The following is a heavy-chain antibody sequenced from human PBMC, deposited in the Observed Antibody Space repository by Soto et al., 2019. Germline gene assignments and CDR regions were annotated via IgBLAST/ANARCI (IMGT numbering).Heavy chain of an antibody. Sequence: PGGSLRVSCVVSGFTFSDHYMSWIRQAPGKGLAWISYISSNSGHTNYADSVKGRFTISRDNAKNSLYLQLGSLRAEDTAVYYCATTDSVATTVDHCGQGTLVTVSS. V-gene: IGHV3-11*03. CDR2: ISSNSGHT. D-gene: IGHD5-12*01. CDR3: ATTDSVATTVDH. CDR1: GFTFSDHY. J-gene: IGHJ4*02.